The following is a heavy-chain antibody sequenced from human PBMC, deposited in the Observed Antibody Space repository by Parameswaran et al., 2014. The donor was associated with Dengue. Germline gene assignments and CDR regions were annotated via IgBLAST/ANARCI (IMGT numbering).Heavy chain of an antibody. CDR3: ARAVISWFDP. CDR2: INAGNGNT. V-gene: IGHV1-3*01. Sequence: WVRQAPGQRLEWMGWINAGNGNTKYSQKFQGRVTITRDTSASTAYMELSSLRSEDTAVYYCARAVISWFDPWGQGTLVTVSS. D-gene: IGHD2-21*01. J-gene: IGHJ5*02.